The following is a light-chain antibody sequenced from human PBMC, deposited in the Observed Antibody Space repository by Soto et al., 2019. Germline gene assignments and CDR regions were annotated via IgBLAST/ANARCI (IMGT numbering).Light chain of an antibody. V-gene: IGKV3-20*01. Sequence: VVLTQSPGTLSLSPGARATLSCRASRSVSISFLAWYQQKPGQAPKLLIYGASNSATGIPDRFSGSGSGTDFSLIISRLEPEDSAVYYCQQFGGSLRAFGQGTKVEI. CDR2: GAS. CDR1: RSVSISF. J-gene: IGKJ1*01. CDR3: QQFGGSLRA.